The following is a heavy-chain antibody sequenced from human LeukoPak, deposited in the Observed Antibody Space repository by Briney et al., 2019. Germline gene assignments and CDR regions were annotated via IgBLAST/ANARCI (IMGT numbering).Heavy chain of an antibody. D-gene: IGHD3-3*01. CDR1: GYTFTGYY. J-gene: IGHJ4*02. V-gene: IGHV1-2*02. Sequence: GALVKVSCKASGYTFTGYYMHWVRQAPGQGLEWMGWINPNSGGTNYAQKFQGRVTMTRDTSISTAYMELSRLRSDDTAVYYCARPGVEYYDFWSGYLPLDYWGQGTLVTVSS. CDR3: ARPGVEYYDFWSGYLPLDY. CDR2: INPNSGGT.